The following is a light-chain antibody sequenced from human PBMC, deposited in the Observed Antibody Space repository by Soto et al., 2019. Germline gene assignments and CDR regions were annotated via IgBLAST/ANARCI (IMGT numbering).Light chain of an antibody. V-gene: IGKV1-13*02. J-gene: IGKJ1*01. Sequence: AAQLTQSPSSLSASVGDRVTMSCRASQGIGNALAWYQQKRGKXPKVLMYDASTLESGVPSRFSGGGSGTEFTLTISSLQPDDSATYYCHQYSSSRTFGQGTKVDIK. CDR2: DAS. CDR1: QGIGNA. CDR3: HQYSSSRT.